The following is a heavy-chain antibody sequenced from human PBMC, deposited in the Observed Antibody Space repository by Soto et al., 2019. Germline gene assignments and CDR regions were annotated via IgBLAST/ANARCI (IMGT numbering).Heavy chain of an antibody. Sequence: QVQLVQSGAEVKKPGSSVKVSCKASGDTFSSYAISWVRQAPGQGLEWMGGIIPIFGTANYAQKFQGRVTITADESTSTAYMELSSLRAEDTAVYYCARLSCSGGSCYGGEDGIDYWGQGTLVTVSS. V-gene: IGHV1-69*01. CDR1: GDTFSSYA. D-gene: IGHD2-15*01. CDR3: ARLSCSGGSCYGGEDGIDY. CDR2: IIPIFGTA. J-gene: IGHJ4*02.